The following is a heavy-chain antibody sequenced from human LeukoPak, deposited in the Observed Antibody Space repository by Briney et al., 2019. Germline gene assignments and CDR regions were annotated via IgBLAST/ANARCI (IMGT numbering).Heavy chain of an antibody. CDR3: AKDPHYYGSGYYFDY. V-gene: IGHV3-30*02. CDR1: GFTFSSYG. Sequence: PGGSLRLSCAASGFTFSSYGMHWVRQAPGKGLEWVAFIRYDGSNKYYADSVKGRFTISRDNSKNTLYLQMNSLRAEDTAVYYCAKDPHYYGSGYYFDYWGQGTLVTVSS. J-gene: IGHJ4*02. CDR2: IRYDGSNK. D-gene: IGHD3-10*01.